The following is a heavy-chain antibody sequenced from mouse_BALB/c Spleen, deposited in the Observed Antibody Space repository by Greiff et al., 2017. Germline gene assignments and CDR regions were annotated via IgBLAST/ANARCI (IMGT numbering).Heavy chain of an antibody. Sequence: VQLKQSGAELMKPGASVKISCKATGYTFSSYWIAWVQQRPGHGLEWIGEILPGSGSTNYNEKFKGKATFTADTSSNTAYMQLSSLTSEDSAVYYCARGNYLYAMDYWGQGTSVTVSS. CDR2: ILPGSGST. CDR3: ARGNYLYAMDY. CDR1: GYTFSSYW. J-gene: IGHJ4*01. V-gene: IGHV1-9*01. D-gene: IGHD2-1*01.